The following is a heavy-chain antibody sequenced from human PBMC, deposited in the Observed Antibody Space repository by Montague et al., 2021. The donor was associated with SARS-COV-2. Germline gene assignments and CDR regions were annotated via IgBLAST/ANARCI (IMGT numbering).Heavy chain of an antibody. J-gene: IGHJ4*02. CDR1: GCSIRSGYY. V-gene: IGHV4-38-2*02. D-gene: IGHD2-2*01. CDR2: NYHSGST. CDR3: ATSEDCSTTSCHFDY. Sequence: SETLSLTCTVSGCSIRSGYYCGWSRQPPPKGQEWIGSNYHSGSTXXHSXXXRRVIILVDTSKNQFSLKLSVAMTAATAAYYCATSEDCSTTSCHFDYWGQGSLVTVSS.